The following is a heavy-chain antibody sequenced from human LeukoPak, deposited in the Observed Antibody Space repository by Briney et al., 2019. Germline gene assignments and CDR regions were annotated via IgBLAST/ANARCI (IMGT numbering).Heavy chain of an antibody. J-gene: IGHJ6*03. Sequence: ASLKVSCKTSGYTFADFYLHWVRQAPGRGLEWMGWIYPKSGGTIYAQKFQGRVTMTRDTSISTAYMELGRLRSDDTAVYYCARVSSGYSRQYYYYYMDVWGKGTTVTVSS. CDR2: IYPKSGGT. V-gene: IGHV1-2*02. D-gene: IGHD3-22*01. CDR1: GYTFADFY. CDR3: ARVSSGYSRQYYYYYMDV.